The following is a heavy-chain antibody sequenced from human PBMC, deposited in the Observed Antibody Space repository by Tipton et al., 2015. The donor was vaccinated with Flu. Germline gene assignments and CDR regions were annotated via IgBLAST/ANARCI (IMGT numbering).Heavy chain of an antibody. CDR2: IKSKTEGGTI. V-gene: IGHV3-15*01. CDR3: TTDPPSHVLDAFDF. Sequence: QLVQSGGGLVKPGGSLRLSCAASALTFSNAWMSWVRQAPGKGLEWVGRIKSKTEGGTIDYAAPVKGRFTISRDDSKSTRYLQMDSLKTEDAAVYYCTTDPPSHVLDAFDFWDQGTMVTVSS. CDR1: ALTFSNAW. J-gene: IGHJ3*01. D-gene: IGHD6-6*01.